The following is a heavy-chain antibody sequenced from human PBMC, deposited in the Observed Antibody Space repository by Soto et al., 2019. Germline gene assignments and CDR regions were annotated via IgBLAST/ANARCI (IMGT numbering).Heavy chain of an antibody. CDR3: ARGTGMVPLDY. D-gene: IGHD2-8*01. V-gene: IGHV3-33*01. Sequence: GGSLRLSCAASGFTFSSYGMHWVRQAPGKGLEWVAVIWYDGSNKYYADSVKGRFTISRDNSKNTLYLQMNSLRAEDTAVYYCARGTGMVPLDYWGQGTLVTVSS. J-gene: IGHJ4*02. CDR1: GFTFSSYG. CDR2: IWYDGSNK.